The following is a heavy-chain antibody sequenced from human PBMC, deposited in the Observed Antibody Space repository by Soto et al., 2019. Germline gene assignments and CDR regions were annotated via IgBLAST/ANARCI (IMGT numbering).Heavy chain of an antibody. CDR2: ISYDGSNK. CDR3: ARTPVAAASGWYFDY. J-gene: IGHJ4*02. D-gene: IGHD6-13*01. Sequence: QVQLVESGGGVVQPGRSLRLSCAASGFTCSSYAMHWVRQAPGKGLEWVAVISYDGSNKYYADSVKGRFTISRDNSKNTLYLQMNSLRAEDTAVYYCARTPVAAASGWYFDYWGQGTLVTVSS. V-gene: IGHV3-30-3*01. CDR1: GFTCSSYA.